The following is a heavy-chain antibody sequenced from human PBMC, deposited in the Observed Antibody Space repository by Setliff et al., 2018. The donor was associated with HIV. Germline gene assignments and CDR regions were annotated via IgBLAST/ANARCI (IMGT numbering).Heavy chain of an antibody. CDR3: ARDQTWKAYYYDSSGYLYDY. Sequence: SVKVSCKASGYTFTSYAISWVRQAPGQGLEWMGGIIPILGIANYAQKFQGRVTITADESTSTAYMELSSLRSEDTAVYYCARDQTWKAYYYDSSGYLYDYWGQGTLVTVSS. V-gene: IGHV1-69*10. D-gene: IGHD3-22*01. CDR1: GYTFTSYA. J-gene: IGHJ4*02. CDR2: IIPILGIA.